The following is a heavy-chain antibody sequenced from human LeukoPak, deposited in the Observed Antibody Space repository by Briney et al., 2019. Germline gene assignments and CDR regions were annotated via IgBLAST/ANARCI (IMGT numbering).Heavy chain of an antibody. CDR1: GYTFTGYY. CDR2: INPNSGGT. Sequence: ASVKVSCKASGYTFTGYYMHWVRQAPGQGLEWMGWINPNSGGTNYAQKFQGRVTMTRDTSISTAYMELGRLRSDDTAVYYCARDMRRLSHYYYGMDVWGQGTTVTVSS. CDR3: ARDMRRLSHYYYGMDV. J-gene: IGHJ6*02. D-gene: IGHD4-17*01. V-gene: IGHV1-2*02.